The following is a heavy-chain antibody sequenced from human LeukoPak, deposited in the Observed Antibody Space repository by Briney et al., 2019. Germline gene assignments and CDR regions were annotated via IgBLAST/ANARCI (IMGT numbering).Heavy chain of an antibody. CDR3: ARDKRRSDYYGSGSYYPDAFDI. CDR2: INPSGGST. V-gene: IGHV1-46*01. Sequence: ASVKVSCKASGYTFTSYYMHWVRQAPGQGLEWMGIINPSGGSTSYAQKFQGRVTMTRDTSTSTVYMELSSLRSEDTAVYYCARDKRRSDYYGSGSYYPDAFDIWGQGTMVTVSS. CDR1: GYTFTSYY. D-gene: IGHD3-10*01. J-gene: IGHJ3*02.